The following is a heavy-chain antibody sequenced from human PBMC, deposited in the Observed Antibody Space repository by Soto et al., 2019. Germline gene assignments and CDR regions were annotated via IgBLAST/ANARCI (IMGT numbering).Heavy chain of an antibody. Sequence: VGSLRLSCAASGFTFNNYAMSWVRQAPGRGLEWVSAIIGSGNIIHYADSVKGRFTISRDNSKNTLYLQMSSLRAEDTAVYYCVRAISTRWSYFDDWGQGTLVTVSS. CDR3: VRAISTRWSYFDD. CDR1: GFTFNNYA. D-gene: IGHD6-13*01. V-gene: IGHV3-23*01. CDR2: IIGSGNII. J-gene: IGHJ4*02.